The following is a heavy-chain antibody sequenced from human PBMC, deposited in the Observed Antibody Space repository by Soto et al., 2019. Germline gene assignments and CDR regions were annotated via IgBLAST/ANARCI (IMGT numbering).Heavy chain of an antibody. J-gene: IGHJ4*02. D-gene: IGHD1-26*01. CDR1: GDSYSISTYS. CDR3: VTVNLVGAAYYFDY. Sequence: CNMSGDSYSISTYSWSWIRQPPGKALQWIGFIYQSGVTSYNPSLASRVSISLDRSNNQCSLKLKSVTAADTAVYYCVTVNLVGAAYYFDYWGPGTLVTVSS. CDR2: IYQSGVT. V-gene: IGHV4-30-2*01.